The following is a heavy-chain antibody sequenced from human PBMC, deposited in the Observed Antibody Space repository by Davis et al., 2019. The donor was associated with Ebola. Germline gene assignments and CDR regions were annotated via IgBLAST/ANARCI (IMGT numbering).Heavy chain of an antibody. CDR1: GFTFSSYG. V-gene: IGHV3-30*18. J-gene: IGHJ4*02. CDR2: ISYDGSNK. Sequence: GGSLRLSCAASGFTFSSYGMPWVPPAPGQGLGWVAVISYDGSNKNYADSVKGRFTISRDNSKNTLYLQMNSLRAEDTAVYYCAKGQIDYWGQGTQVTVSS. CDR3: AKGQIDY.